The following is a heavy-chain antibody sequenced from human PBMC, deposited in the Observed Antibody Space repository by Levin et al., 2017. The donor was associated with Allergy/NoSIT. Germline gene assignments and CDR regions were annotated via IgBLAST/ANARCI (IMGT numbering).Heavy chain of an antibody. J-gene: IGHJ6*03. CDR1: GGSISSYY. Sequence: PSETLSLTCTVSGGSISSYYWSWIRQPPGKGLEWIGYIYYSGSTNYNPSLKSRVTISVDTSKNQFSLKLSSVTAADTAVYYCARTTRYGSGSYLADLYYYYYYMDVWGKGTTVTVSS. CDR3: ARTTRYGSGSYLADLYYYYYYMDV. CDR2: IYYSGST. D-gene: IGHD3-10*01. V-gene: IGHV4-59*08.